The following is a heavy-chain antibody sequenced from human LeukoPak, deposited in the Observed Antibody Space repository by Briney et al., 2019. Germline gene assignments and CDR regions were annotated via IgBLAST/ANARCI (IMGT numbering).Heavy chain of an antibody. CDR2: ISSNNGNT. V-gene: IGHV1-18*01. CDR3: ARDRRAGITIFGVVTGGGMDV. D-gene: IGHD3-3*01. Sequence: GASVKVSCKASGYTFTSHGISWVRQAPGQGLEWMGWISSNNGNTKYAQKFQGRVTMTTETSTSTAYMELRSLRSDDTAVYYCARDRRAGITIFGVVTGGGMDVWGQGTTVTVSS. J-gene: IGHJ6*02. CDR1: GYTFTSHG.